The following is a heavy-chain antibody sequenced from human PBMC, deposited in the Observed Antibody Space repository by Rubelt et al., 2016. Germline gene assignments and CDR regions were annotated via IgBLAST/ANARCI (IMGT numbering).Heavy chain of an antibody. J-gene: IGHJ4*02. V-gene: IGHV4-34*01. CDR3: ARGNADGYNWVDY. D-gene: IGHD5-24*01. Sequence: NHSGSTNYNPSLKSRVTISVDTSKNQFSLKLSSVTAADTAVYYCARGNADGYNWVDYWGQGTLVTVSS. CDR2: NHSGST.